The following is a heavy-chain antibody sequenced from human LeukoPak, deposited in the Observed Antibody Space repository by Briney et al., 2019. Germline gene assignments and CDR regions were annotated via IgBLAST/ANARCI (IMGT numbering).Heavy chain of an antibody. CDR3: ARARYYYDSSGYPDY. Sequence: AGGSLRLSCAASGFTFSSYGMHWVRQAPGKGLEWVAVISYDGSNKYYADSVKGRFTISRDNSKNTLYLQMNSLRAEDTAVYYCARARYYYDSSGYPDYWGQGTLVTVSS. CDR2: ISYDGSNK. D-gene: IGHD3-22*01. CDR1: GFTFSSYG. J-gene: IGHJ4*02. V-gene: IGHV3-30*03.